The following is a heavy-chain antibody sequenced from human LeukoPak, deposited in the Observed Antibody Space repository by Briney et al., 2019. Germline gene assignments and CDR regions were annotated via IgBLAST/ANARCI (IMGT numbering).Heavy chain of an antibody. CDR1: GLTFSSYA. V-gene: IGHV3-23*01. CDR2: INDAGRTT. D-gene: IGHD3-9*01. J-gene: IGHJ4*02. CDR3: TNQPILAGSIDS. Sequence: GGSLRLSCAASGLTFSSYAMNWVRQAPGKGLERVSTINDAGRTTYYADSVKGRFTISRDNSKNTVYLQMNNLRAEDTALYYCTNQPILAGSIDSWGQGTLVTVSS.